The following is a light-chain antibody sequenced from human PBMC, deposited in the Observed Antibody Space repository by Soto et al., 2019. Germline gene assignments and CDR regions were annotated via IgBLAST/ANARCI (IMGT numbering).Light chain of an antibody. CDR3: QQFNYWPPIT. Sequence: EIVLTQSPATLSLSPGERATLSCRASQSVSSYLAWYQQKPGQAPRLLVYGASTKATDMPGRFSGRGSGTEFTLTISSLQSEDFAVYYCQQFNYWPPITFGQGTRLE. V-gene: IGKV3-15*01. CDR1: QSVSSY. J-gene: IGKJ5*01. CDR2: GAS.